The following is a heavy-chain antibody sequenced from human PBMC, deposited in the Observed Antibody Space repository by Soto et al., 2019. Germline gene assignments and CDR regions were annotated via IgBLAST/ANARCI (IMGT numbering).Heavy chain of an antibody. D-gene: IGHD2-15*01. Sequence: SVKVSCKASGYTFTKYALHWVRQAPVQRLEWMGWINAGNGNTKYSQKFQGRVTITRDTSASTSYMQLSSLRSEDTAVYYCARGEGYCSGGTCYRWFDPWGQGTLVTVSS. CDR2: INAGNGNT. CDR1: GYTFTKYA. CDR3: ARGEGYCSGGTCYRWFDP. V-gene: IGHV1-3*01. J-gene: IGHJ5*02.